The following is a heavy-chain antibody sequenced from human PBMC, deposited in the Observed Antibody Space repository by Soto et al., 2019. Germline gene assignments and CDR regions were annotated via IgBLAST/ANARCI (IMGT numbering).Heavy chain of an antibody. D-gene: IGHD6-19*01. CDR3: ARLQLLVGGYYYGLDV. CDR1: GFTFSSYG. Sequence: QVQLVESGGGVGQPGRSLRLSCAASGFTFSSYGMHWVRQAPGKGLEWVAVIWYDGSNKYYADSVKGRFTISRDNSKNTLYLQMNSLRAEDTAVYYCARLQLLVGGYYYGLDVWGQGTTVTVSS. CDR2: IWYDGSNK. J-gene: IGHJ6*02. V-gene: IGHV3-33*01.